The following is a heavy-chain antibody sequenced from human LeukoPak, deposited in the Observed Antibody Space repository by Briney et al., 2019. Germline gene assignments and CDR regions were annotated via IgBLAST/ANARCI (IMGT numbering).Heavy chain of an antibody. Sequence: GGSLRLSCAASGFTFSSYAMSWVRQAPGKGLEWVSAISGSGGSTYYADSVTGRFTISRDNSKNTLYLHMNSLRAEDTAVYYCAKTWIHLELDYWGQGTLVTVSS. J-gene: IGHJ4*02. CDR3: AKTWIHLELDY. CDR1: GFTFSSYA. V-gene: IGHV3-23*01. D-gene: IGHD5-18*01. CDR2: ISGSGGST.